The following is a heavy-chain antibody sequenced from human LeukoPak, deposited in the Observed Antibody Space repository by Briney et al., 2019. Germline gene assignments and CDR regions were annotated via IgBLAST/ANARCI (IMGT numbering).Heavy chain of an antibody. V-gene: IGHV3-21*01. Sequence: GGSLRLSCVASGFTFSSYWMTWVRQAPGKGLEWVSSISSSSSYIYYADSVKGRFTISRDNAKNSLYLQMNSLRAEDTVVYYCAGPYSYYMDVWGKGTTVTVSS. CDR3: AGPYSYYMDV. J-gene: IGHJ6*03. D-gene: IGHD2-21*01. CDR2: ISSSSSYI. CDR1: GFTFSSYW.